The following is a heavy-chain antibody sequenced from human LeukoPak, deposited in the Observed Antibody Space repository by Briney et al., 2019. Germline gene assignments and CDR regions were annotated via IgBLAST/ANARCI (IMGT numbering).Heavy chain of an antibody. J-gene: IGHJ6*03. D-gene: IGHD2-15*01. CDR2: AYHTGST. CDR1: GGSIKSYY. CDR3: ARDRGFRGLYPYYYYMDV. V-gene: IGHV4-59*01. Sequence: SETLSLTCTVTGGSIKSYYWSWIRQPPGKGLEWVGYAYHTGSTDYNPSLKNRVIISVDTSRNQFSLRLSSVTAVDTAVYYCARDRGFRGLYPYYYYMDVWGKGTTVTVSS.